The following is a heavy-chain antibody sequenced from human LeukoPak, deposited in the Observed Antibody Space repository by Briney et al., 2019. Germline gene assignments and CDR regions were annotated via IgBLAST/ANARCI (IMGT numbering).Heavy chain of an antibody. CDR3: ARVRIRLPVHYHYFDY. V-gene: IGHV3-74*01. D-gene: IGHD3-10*01. J-gene: IGHJ4*02. Sequence: GGSLRLSCAASGFTFTSHCMHWVRQAPGRGLVWVSRITSDGTSTIYANSVKGRFTISRDNAKNALYLQMNSLRAEDTAVYYCARVRIRLPVHYHYFDYWGQGALVTVSS. CDR2: ITSDGTST. CDR1: GFTFTSHC.